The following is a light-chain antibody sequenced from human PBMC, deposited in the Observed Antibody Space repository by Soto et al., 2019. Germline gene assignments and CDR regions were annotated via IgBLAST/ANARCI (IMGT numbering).Light chain of an antibody. J-gene: IGKJ4*01. V-gene: IGKV3-20*01. CDR1: QIVSGNF. CDR2: GAS. CDR3: QQYGDSPLT. Sequence: VLTQSPGTLSLSPGERATLSCRASQIVSGNFLAWYQQIPGQTPRLLIYGASSRATGIPERISGSGSGTDFTLTINRLEPEDVAVYYCQQYGDSPLTFGGGTKLEMK.